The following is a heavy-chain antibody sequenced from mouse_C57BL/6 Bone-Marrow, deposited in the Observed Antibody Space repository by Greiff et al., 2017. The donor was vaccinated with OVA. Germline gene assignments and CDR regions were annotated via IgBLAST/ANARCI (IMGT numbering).Heavy chain of an antibody. V-gene: IGHV1-80*01. D-gene: IGHD1-1*01. CDR1: GYAFSSYW. Sequence: VQLQQSGAELVKPGASVKISCKASGYAFSSYWMNWVKQRPGKGLEWIGQIYPGDGDTNYNGKFKGKATLTADKSSSTAYMQLSSLTSEDSAVYFCARRDYYGSSDWFAYWGQGTLVTVSA. J-gene: IGHJ3*01. CDR3: ARRDYYGSSDWFAY. CDR2: IYPGDGDT.